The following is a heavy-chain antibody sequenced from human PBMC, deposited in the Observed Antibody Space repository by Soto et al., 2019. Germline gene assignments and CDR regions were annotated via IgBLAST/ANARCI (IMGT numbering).Heavy chain of an antibody. CDR1: GFTLSNFW. CDR2: IDQHDSRR. V-gene: IGHV3-7*05. J-gene: IGHJ2*01. CDR3: AREWSINL. D-gene: IGHD3-3*01. Sequence: EVQLVESGGGLVQPGGSLRLSCEASGFTLSNFWMGWVRQAPGKGLEWVAIIDQHDSRRNYVGSVRGRFTISRDNADNSLWLQMTSQRAEDTAVYHGAREWSINLWGRGTGVTVSS.